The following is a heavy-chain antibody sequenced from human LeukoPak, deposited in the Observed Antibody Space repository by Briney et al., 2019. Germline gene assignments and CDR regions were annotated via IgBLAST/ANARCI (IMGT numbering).Heavy chain of an antibody. CDR1: GFTFSSYA. J-gene: IGHJ3*01. V-gene: IGHV3-23*01. D-gene: IGHD3-10*01. CDR3: AKDLWFGEGPP. Sequence: TGGSLRLSCAASGFTFSSYAMSWVRQAPGKGLEWVSGISGSGSSTYYADSVKGRFTISRDNSKNTLYLQMNSLRAEDTAVYYCAKDLWFGEGPPWGQGTMVTVSS. CDR2: ISGSGSST.